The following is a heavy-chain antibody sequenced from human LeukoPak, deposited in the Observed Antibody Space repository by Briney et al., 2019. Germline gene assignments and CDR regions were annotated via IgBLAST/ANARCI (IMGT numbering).Heavy chain of an antibody. D-gene: IGHD2-15*01. CDR1: GFTFSTYW. Sequence: GGSLRLSCAASGFTFSTYWMHWARQAPGKGLVWVSRINSDGSSTSYADSVKGRFTISRDNAKNTLYLQMNSLRAEDTAVYYCARACSFGSCHAGDYWGQGILVTVSS. CDR3: ARACSFGSCHAGDY. V-gene: IGHV3-74*01. J-gene: IGHJ4*02. CDR2: INSDGSST.